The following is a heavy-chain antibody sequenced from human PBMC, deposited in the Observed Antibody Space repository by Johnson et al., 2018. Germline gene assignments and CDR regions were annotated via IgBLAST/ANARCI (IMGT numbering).Heavy chain of an antibody. CDR3: ARAAYSSGWYFGAFDI. J-gene: IGHJ3*02. V-gene: IGHV3-20*04. CDR1: GFMFDDYG. Sequence: VQLVQSGGGVVRPGGSLRLSCAASGFMFDDYGMSWVRQGQGKGLEWVSGINWNGGSTGYADSVKGRFTISRDNAKNSLYLQMNSLRAEDTALYYCARAAYSSGWYFGAFDIWGQGTMVTVSS. CDR2: INWNGGST. D-gene: IGHD6-19*01.